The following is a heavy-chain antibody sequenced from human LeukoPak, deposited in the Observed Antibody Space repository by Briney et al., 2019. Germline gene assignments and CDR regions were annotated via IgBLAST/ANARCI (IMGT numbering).Heavy chain of an antibody. CDR3: ARDAPVGVVVAASRGYYFDY. J-gene: IGHJ4*02. CDR2: MNPNSGNT. Sequence: EASVKVSCKASGYTFTSYDINWVRQATGQGLEWMGWMNPNSGNTGYAQKFQGRVTMTRDTSISTAYMELSRLRSDDTAVYYCARDAPVGVVVAASRGYYFDYWGQGTLVTVSS. CDR1: GYTFTSYD. D-gene: IGHD2-15*01. V-gene: IGHV1-8*01.